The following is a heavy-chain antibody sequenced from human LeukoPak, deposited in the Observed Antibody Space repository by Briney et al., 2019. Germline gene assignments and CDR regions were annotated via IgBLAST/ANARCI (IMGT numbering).Heavy chain of an antibody. D-gene: IGHD3-3*01. Sequence: PSETLSLTCAVYGESFSGYFWNWIRQPPGKGLEWIGEINHSGSTSNYNPSLKSRVTISVDTSKNQFSLKLSSVTAADTAVYYCARGPRFLEWHDWGQGTLVIVSS. CDR3: ARGPRFLEWHD. J-gene: IGHJ4*02. CDR1: GESFSGYF. V-gene: IGHV4-34*01. CDR2: INHSGSTS.